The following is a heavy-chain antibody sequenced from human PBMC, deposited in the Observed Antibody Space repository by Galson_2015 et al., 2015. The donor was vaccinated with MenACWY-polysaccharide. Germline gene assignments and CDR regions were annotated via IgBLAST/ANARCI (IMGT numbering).Heavy chain of an antibody. CDR3: VKGVWTDN. CDR1: GFNFSIYV. V-gene: IGHV3-23*01. Sequence: SLRLSCAASGFNFSIYVMTWVRQAPGKGLEWVSAISSGSDTAYYTDSVKGRFTISRDNSKDTVHLQMDSLRAEDTAVYYCVKGVWTDNGGQGTLLTVSS. CDR2: ISSGSDTA. D-gene: IGHD2-21*01. J-gene: IGHJ4*02.